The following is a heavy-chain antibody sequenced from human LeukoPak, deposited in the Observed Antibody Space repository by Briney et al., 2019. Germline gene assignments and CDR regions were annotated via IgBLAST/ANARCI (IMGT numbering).Heavy chain of an antibody. V-gene: IGHV3-13*04. J-gene: IGHJ5*02. CDR2: IGTAGDT. D-gene: IGHD6-13*01. Sequence: PGGSLRLSCAASGFTLSTYGMHWVRQATGKGLEWVSAIGTAGDTYYPGSVKGRFTISRENAKNSLYLQMNSLRAGDTAVYYCARGSAAGTWFDPWGQGTLVTVSS. CDR1: GFTLSTYG. CDR3: ARGSAAGTWFDP.